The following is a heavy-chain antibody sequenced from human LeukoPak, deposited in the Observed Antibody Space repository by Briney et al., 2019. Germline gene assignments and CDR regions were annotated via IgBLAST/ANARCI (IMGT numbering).Heavy chain of an antibody. CDR1: GGTFSSYD. D-gene: IGHD2-2*02. Sequence: GASVKVSCKASGGTFSSYDINWVRQATGQGLEWMGWMNPNSGNTGYAQKFQGRVTMTRNTSISTAYMELSSLRSEDTAVYYCAAGPYCSSTSCYSGRYNWFDPWGQGTLVTVSS. V-gene: IGHV1-8*01. CDR3: AAGPYCSSTSCYSGRYNWFDP. J-gene: IGHJ5*02. CDR2: MNPNSGNT.